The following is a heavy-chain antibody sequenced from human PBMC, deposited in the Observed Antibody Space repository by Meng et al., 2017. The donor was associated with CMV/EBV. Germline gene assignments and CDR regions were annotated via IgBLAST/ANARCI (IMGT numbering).Heavy chain of an antibody. V-gene: IGHV4-30-4*08. CDR1: GGSISSGYYY. Sequence: QGHLESPGPGLGKPSPILSLTCTVSGGSISSGYYYWSWNRQPPGKGLELIGYIYYSGSTYYNPSLKSRVTISVDTSKNQFSLKLSSVTAADTAVYYCARVTSRVAGAFDYWGQGTLVTVSS. D-gene: IGHD1-14*01. CDR2: IYYSGST. CDR3: ARVTSRVAGAFDY. J-gene: IGHJ4*02.